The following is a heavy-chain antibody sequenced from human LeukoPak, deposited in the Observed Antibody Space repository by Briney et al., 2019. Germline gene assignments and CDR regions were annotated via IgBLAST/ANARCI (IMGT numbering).Heavy chain of an antibody. Sequence: GGSLRLSCVASGLTFGESAMHWVRQAPGKGLEWVSLISADGGSAFSADSVKGRFSISRDNSKNSLYLQMDSLRSEDTAMYYCAKESGKFDYWGRGTLVVVSS. CDR2: ISADGGSA. V-gene: IGHV3-43*02. J-gene: IGHJ4*02. CDR1: GLTFGESA. CDR3: AKESGKFDY.